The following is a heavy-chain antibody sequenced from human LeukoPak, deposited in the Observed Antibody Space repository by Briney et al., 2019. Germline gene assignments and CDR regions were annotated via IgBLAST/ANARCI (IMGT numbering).Heavy chain of an antibody. J-gene: IGHJ4*02. CDR2: ISYDGSNK. CDR3: AKALEGYYDSNPFDY. V-gene: IGHV3-30*18. CDR1: GFTFSSYG. D-gene: IGHD3-16*01. Sequence: GGSLRLSCAASGFTFSSYGMHWVRQAPGKGLEWVALISYDGSNKYYSDSVRGRFTISRDNSKNTLYLQMNSLRAEDTAVYYCAKALEGYYDSNPFDYWGQGTLVTVSS.